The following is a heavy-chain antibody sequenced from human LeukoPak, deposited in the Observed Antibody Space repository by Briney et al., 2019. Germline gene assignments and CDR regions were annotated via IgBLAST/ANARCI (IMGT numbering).Heavy chain of an antibody. CDR2: MNPNSGNT. CDR1: GYTFTSYD. Sequence: ASVKVSCKASGYTFTSYDITWVRQATGQGLEWMGWMNPNSGNTGYAQKFQGRVTITRNTSISTAYMELSSLRSEDTAVYYCARMYYDILAGYRYYYYYMDGWGTGTTVTVSS. V-gene: IGHV1-8*03. J-gene: IGHJ6*03. CDR3: ARMYYDILAGYRYYYYYMDG. D-gene: IGHD3-9*01.